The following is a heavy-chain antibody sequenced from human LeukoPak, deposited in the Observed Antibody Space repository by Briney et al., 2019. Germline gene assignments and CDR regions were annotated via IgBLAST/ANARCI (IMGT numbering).Heavy chain of an antibody. V-gene: IGHV3-49*04. CDR2: IRSQAYGETT. D-gene: IGHD6-13*01. CDR3: TREESGSSWYPNWFDH. J-gene: IGHJ5*02. CDR1: GFIFGDYA. Sequence: GGSLRLSCTASGFIFGDYAMSWVRQAPGKGLEWVGFIRSQAYGETTEYAASVKGRFTISRDDSKNIVYLQMNSLKTEDTAVYYCTREESGSSWYPNWFDHWGQGTLVTVSS.